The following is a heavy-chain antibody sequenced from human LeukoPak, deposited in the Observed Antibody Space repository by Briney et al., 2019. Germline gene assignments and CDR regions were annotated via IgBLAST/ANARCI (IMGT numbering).Heavy chain of an antibody. J-gene: IGHJ3*02. CDR2: IYPSDSDP. Sequence: GESLKISCKGSGYSFTNYWIGWVRQMSGKGLEWMGTIYPSDSDPRYSPSFQGQVTISADKSGNTAYLQWGSLEASDTATYYCASLRSYSDAFDIWGQGTMVTVSS. CDR3: ASLRSYSDAFDI. D-gene: IGHD2-21*01. CDR1: GYSFTNYW. V-gene: IGHV5-51*01.